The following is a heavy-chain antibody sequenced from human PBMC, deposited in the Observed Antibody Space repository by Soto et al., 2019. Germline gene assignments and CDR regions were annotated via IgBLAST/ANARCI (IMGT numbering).Heavy chain of an antibody. CDR1: GYSFSDYV. V-gene: IGHV1-3*01. D-gene: IGHD6-19*01. Sequence: QVQLVQSGAEVKKPGASVKVSCQASGYSFSDYVVHWVRQAPGQRPEWMGWVNVGNDYTFYSQRLQGRVTVTTDTSARMVYMELRSLRPEDTGVYYCARASGVAVAYAFDFWGQGTMVTVSS. J-gene: IGHJ3*01. CDR2: VNVGNDYT. CDR3: ARASGVAVAYAFDF.